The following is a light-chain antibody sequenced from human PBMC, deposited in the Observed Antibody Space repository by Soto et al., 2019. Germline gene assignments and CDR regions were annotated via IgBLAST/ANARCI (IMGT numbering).Light chain of an antibody. CDR2: HVS. J-gene: IGLJ1*01. CDR1: TSDIGDYNY. V-gene: IGLV2-14*01. CDR3: SSYTCSNTHV. Sequence: QSALTQPASVSGSPGQSITISCTGTTSDIGDYNYVSWYQQHAGKAPKLMIYHVSDRPSGVSNRFSGSKSGNTASLTISGLQAEDEADYYCSSYTCSNTHVFGTGTKLTVL.